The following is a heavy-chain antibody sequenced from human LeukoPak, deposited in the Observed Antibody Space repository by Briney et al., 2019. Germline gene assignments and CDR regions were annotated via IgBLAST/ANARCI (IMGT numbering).Heavy chain of an antibody. CDR1: GYTFTGYY. CDR2: INPNSGGT. CDR3: ARVSAPGGTRLFDY. D-gene: IGHD2-15*01. J-gene: IGHJ4*02. V-gene: IGHV1-2*02. Sequence: ASVKVSCKASGYTFTGYYIHWVRQAPGQGLEWMGWINPNSGGTNYAQKFQGRVTMTRDTSISTAYMDLSRLRSDDTAVYYCARVSAPGGTRLFDYWGQGTLVTVSS.